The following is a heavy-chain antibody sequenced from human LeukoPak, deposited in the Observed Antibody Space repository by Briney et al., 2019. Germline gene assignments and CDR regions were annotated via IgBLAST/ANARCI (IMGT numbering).Heavy chain of an antibody. V-gene: IGHV1-8*01. D-gene: IGHD6-13*01. Sequence: GASVKVSCKASGYTFTSYDINWVRQATGQGLEWMGWMNPNSGNTGCAQNFQGRVTMTKNTSISTAYMELSSLRSDDTALYYCARGHTAAAGTSYWFDPWGQGTLVTVSS. CDR2: MNPNSGNT. CDR3: ARGHTAAAGTSYWFDP. CDR1: GYTFTSYD. J-gene: IGHJ5*02.